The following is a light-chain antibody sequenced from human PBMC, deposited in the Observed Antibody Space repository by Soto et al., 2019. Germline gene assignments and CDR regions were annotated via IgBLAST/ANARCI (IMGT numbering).Light chain of an antibody. Sequence: DIVMTQSPLSLPVTPGEPASISCRSSQSLLHYNGYNYLNWYLQKPGQSPQLLIYLGSNRASGVPDRFSGSGSGTDFTLTINRVEAEDVGLYFCAQGLATPFTFGGGTKVDIK. CDR3: AQGLATPFT. V-gene: IGKV2-28*01. J-gene: IGKJ4*01. CDR2: LGS. CDR1: QSLLHYNGYNY.